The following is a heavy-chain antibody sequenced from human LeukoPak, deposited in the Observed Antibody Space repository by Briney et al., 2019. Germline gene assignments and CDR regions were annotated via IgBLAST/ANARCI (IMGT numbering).Heavy chain of an antibody. J-gene: IGHJ4*02. Sequence: PGGSLRLSCTASGFTFSSSAMSWVRQAPGKGLEWVSYISSGGSPTFYADSVKGRFTISRDNTRNSMYLQMNSLRAEDTAVYYCAKEGEDDYNFDYWGQGTLVTVSS. CDR2: ISSGGSPT. V-gene: IGHV3-48*04. CDR3: AKEGEDDYNFDY. D-gene: IGHD3-16*01. CDR1: GFTFSSSA.